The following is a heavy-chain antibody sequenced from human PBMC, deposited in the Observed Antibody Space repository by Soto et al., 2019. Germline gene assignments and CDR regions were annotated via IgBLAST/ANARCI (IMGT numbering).Heavy chain of an antibody. Sequence: GESLKISCKGSGYSFTSYWIAWVRQMPGKGLEWMGIIYPSDSDTRYSPSFQGQVTISADKSISTAYLQWSNLKVSDTAMYYCARPSYSEYFAFDIWGQGTMVTVSS. J-gene: IGHJ3*02. CDR3: ARPSYSEYFAFDI. D-gene: IGHD4-4*01. CDR2: IYPSDSDT. CDR1: GYSFTSYW. V-gene: IGHV5-51*01.